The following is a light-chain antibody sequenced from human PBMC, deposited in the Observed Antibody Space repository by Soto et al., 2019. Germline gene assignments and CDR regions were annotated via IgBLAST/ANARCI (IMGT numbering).Light chain of an antibody. Sequence: EIVLTQSPATLSLSPGERATLSCRASQSVSSYLAWYQQKPGQAPRLLIYDASNRATGIPARFSGSGSGTDFTLTITSLEPEDFAVYYCQQRSTWPPWTFGQGTKVDIX. V-gene: IGKV3-11*01. CDR1: QSVSSY. CDR2: DAS. J-gene: IGKJ1*01. CDR3: QQRSTWPPWT.